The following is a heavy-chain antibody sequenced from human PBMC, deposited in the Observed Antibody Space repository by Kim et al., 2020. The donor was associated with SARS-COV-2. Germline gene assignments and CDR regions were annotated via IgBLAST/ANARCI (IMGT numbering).Heavy chain of an antibody. CDR2: IIPIFGTA. V-gene: IGHV1-69*13. J-gene: IGHJ4*02. Sequence: SVKVSCKASGGTFSSYAISWVRQAPGQGLEWMGGIIPIFGTANYAQKFQGRVTITADESTSTAYMELSSLRSEDTAVHYCARTGTFGDYGDYVEDWGQGTLVTVSS. CDR3: ARTGTFGDYGDYVED. D-gene: IGHD4-17*01. CDR1: GGTFSSYA.